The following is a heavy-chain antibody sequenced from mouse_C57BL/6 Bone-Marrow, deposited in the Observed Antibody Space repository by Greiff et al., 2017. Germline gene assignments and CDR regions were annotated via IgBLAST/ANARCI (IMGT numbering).Heavy chain of an antibody. J-gene: IGHJ4*01. V-gene: IGHV1-59*01. Sequence: QVQLQQPGAELVRPGTSVKLSCKASGYTFTSYWMHWVKQRPGQGLEWIGVIDPSDSYTNYNQKFKGKATLTVDTSSSTAYMQLSSLTSEDSAVYYCARGHYGSSYRYAMDYWGQGTSVTVSS. CDR2: IDPSDSYT. CDR1: GYTFTSYW. CDR3: ARGHYGSSYRYAMDY. D-gene: IGHD1-1*01.